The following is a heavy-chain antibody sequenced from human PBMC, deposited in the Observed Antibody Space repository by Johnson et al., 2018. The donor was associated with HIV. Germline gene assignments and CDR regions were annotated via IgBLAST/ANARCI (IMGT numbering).Heavy chain of an antibody. CDR3: ARDRTGGSYPRAFDI. D-gene: IGHD1-26*01. J-gene: IGHJ3*02. CDR1: GFTFDDYG. Sequence: MQLVESGGGLVQPGGSLRLSCAASGFTFDDYGMSWVRQAPGKGLEWVSGINWNGGSTGYADSVKGRFTISRDNAKNSLYLQMNSLRAEDTALYYCARDRTGGSYPRAFDIWGQGTMVTVSS. V-gene: IGHV3-20*04. CDR2: INWNGGST.